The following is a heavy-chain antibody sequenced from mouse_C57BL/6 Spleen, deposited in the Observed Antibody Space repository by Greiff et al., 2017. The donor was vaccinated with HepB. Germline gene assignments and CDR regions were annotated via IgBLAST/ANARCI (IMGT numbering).Heavy chain of an antibody. J-gene: IGHJ3*01. CDR2: ISDGGSYT. V-gene: IGHV5-4*01. CDR3: ARNDYGYDGGFAY. Sequence: EVQLVESGGGLVKPGGSLKLSCAASGFTFSSYAMSWVRQTPEKRLEWVATISDGGSYTYYPDNVKVRFTISRDNAKNNLYLQMSHLKSEDTAMYYCARNDYGYDGGFAYWGQGTLVTVSA. CDR1: GFTFSSYA. D-gene: IGHD2-2*01.